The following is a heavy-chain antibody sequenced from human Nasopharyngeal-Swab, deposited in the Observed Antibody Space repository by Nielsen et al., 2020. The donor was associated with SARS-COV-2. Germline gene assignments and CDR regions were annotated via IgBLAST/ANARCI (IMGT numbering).Heavy chain of an antibody. CDR2: ISAYNGNT. Sequence: VSVKVSCKASGYTFTSYGISWVRQAPGQGLEWMGWISAYNGNTNYAQKLQGRVTMTTDTSTSTAYMELRSLRSDDTAVYYCARDRQDSSGYEPFDYWGQGTLVTVSS. D-gene: IGHD3-22*01. J-gene: IGHJ4*02. V-gene: IGHV1-18*04. CDR3: ARDRQDSSGYEPFDY. CDR1: GYTFTSYG.